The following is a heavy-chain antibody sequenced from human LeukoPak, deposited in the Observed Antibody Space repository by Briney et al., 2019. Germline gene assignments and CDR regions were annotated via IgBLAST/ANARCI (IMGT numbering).Heavy chain of an antibody. J-gene: IGHJ4*02. D-gene: IGHD1-26*01. CDR1: GFTFNAYA. CDR2: INWNGGST. CDR3: ARVERGATTDY. V-gene: IGHV3-20*04. Sequence: PGGSLRLSCTASGFTFNAYAMNWVRQAPGKGLEWVSGINWNGGSTDYADSVKGRFTISRDNAKNSLYLEMNSLRVEDTAFYYCARVERGATTDYWGQGTLVTVSS.